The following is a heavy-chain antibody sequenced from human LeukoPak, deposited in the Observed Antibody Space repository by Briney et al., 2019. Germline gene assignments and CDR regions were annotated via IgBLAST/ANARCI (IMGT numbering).Heavy chain of an antibody. D-gene: IGHD3-10*02. CDR1: GFTFSRSA. CDR3: AELGITMIGGV. Sequence: GGSLRLSCAASGFTFSRSAMHWVRQAPGRGLEWVALISYDGSNKYYADSVKGRFTISRDNAKNSLYLQMNSLRAEDTAVYYCAELGITMIGGVWGKGATVTISS. CDR2: ISYDGSNK. V-gene: IGHV3-30*04. J-gene: IGHJ6*04.